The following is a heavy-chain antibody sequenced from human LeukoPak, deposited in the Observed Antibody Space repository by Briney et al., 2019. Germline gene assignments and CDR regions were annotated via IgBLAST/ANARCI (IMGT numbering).Heavy chain of an antibody. CDR2: IIPIFGTA. Sequence: GSSVKVSCKASGGTFSSYVISWVRQAPGQGLEWMGGIIPIFGTANYAQKFQGRVTITADESTSTAYMELSSLRSEDTAVYYCARGPNDSRGQDYYYYYMDVWGRGTTVTVS. V-gene: IGHV1-69*01. D-gene: IGHD3-22*01. CDR3: ARGPNDSRGQDYYYYYMDV. CDR1: GGTFSSYV. J-gene: IGHJ6*03.